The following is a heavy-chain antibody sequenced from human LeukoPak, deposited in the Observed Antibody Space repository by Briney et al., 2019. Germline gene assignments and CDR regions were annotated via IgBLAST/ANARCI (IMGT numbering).Heavy chain of an antibody. Sequence: SETLSLTCAVSGGSISSGGYSWSWIRQPPGKGLEWIGSIYYSGSTYYNPSLKSRVTISVDTSKNQFSLKLSSVTAADTAVYYCARHRGCFDYWGQGTLATVSS. V-gene: IGHV4-30-2*03. CDR3: ARHRGCFDY. D-gene: IGHD3-10*01. CDR2: IYYSGST. J-gene: IGHJ4*02. CDR1: GGSISSGGYS.